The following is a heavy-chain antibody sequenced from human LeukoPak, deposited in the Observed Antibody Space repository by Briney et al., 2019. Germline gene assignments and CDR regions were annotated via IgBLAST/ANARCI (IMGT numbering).Heavy chain of an antibody. CDR3: AREYYDTSGSKYAFDI. CDR2: IDPDSGGT. Sequence: GASVKVSCKASGYTFTAYYVHWVRQAPGQGLEWMGCIDPDSGGTKSAQKFQGRVAMTRDTSISTAPMELSRLGSDDTAVYYCAREYYDTSGSKYAFDIWGKGTTVTVSS. V-gene: IGHV1-2*02. J-gene: IGHJ6*04. CDR1: GYTFTAYY. D-gene: IGHD3-22*01.